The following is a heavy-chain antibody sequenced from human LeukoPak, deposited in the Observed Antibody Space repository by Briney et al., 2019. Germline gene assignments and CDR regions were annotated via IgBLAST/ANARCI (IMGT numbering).Heavy chain of an antibody. CDR3: ATDSGSYYSALDY. D-gene: IGHD1-26*01. J-gene: IGHJ4*02. Sequence: ASVKVSCKASGYTFTNYYMHWVRQAPGQGLEWMGRINPSSGGATYAQKLQGRITMTGDTSISTAYMELRSLRSDDTAVYYRATDSGSYYSALDYWGQGSLVTVSS. CDR1: GYTFTNYY. V-gene: IGHV1-2*06. CDR2: INPSSGGA.